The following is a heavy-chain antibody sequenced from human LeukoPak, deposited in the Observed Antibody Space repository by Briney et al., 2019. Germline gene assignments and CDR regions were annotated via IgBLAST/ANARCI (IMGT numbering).Heavy chain of an antibody. J-gene: IGHJ5*02. D-gene: IGHD5-12*01. V-gene: IGHV1-2*02. Sequence: ASVKVSCKASGYTFTGYYMHWVRQAPGQGLEWMGWINPNSGGTNYAQKFQGRVTMTRDTSISTAYMELSRLRSDDTAVYYCARDLVDIVGNWFDPWGQGTLVTVSS. CDR2: INPNSGGT. CDR1: GYTFTGYY. CDR3: ARDLVDIVGNWFDP.